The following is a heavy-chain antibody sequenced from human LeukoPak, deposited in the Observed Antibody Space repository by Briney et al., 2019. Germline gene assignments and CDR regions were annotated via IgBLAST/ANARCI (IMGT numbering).Heavy chain of an antibody. J-gene: IGHJ4*02. CDR2: IYYSGST. D-gene: IGHD3-22*01. CDR1: GGSISSYY. V-gene: IGHV4-59*08. Sequence: SDTLSLTCTVSGGSISSYYWSWIRQPPAKGLEWIGYIYYSGSTNYNPSLKSRVTISVDTPKNQFSLKLTSVTPADPPVYYCASTNYNPSLKTRITISVVTPRTLFAVELGVETAADTAVYYCAREVYCSSTSCPDGAFDYWGQGTLVTVSS. CDR3: ASTNYNPSLKTRITISVVTPRTLFAVELGVETAADTAVYYCAREVYCSSTSCPDGAFDY.